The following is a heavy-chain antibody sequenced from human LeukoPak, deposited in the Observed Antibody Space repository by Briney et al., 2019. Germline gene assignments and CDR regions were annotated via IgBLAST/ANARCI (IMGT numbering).Heavy chain of an antibody. V-gene: IGHV3-48*03. J-gene: IGHJ4*02. D-gene: IGHD3-9*01. CDR2: ISSSGSTI. Sequence: GGSLRLSCAASGFTFSSYEMNWVRQAPGKGLEWVSYISSSGSTIYYADSVKGRFTISRDNAKNSLYLQMNSLRAEDTAVYYCARVRGRDISTGYDYWGQGTLVTVSS. CDR1: GFTFSSYE. CDR3: ARVRGRDISTGYDY.